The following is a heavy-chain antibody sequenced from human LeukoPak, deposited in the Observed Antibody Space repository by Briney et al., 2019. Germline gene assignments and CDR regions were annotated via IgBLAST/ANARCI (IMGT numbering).Heavy chain of an antibody. CDR3: ARGGYDILTGYFPFDY. J-gene: IGHJ4*02. V-gene: IGHV4-59*01. CDR1: GGSISSYY. Sequence: SETLSLTCTVSGGSISSYYWSWIRQPPGKGLEWIGYIYYSGSTNYIPSLKSRVTISVDTSKNQFSLKLSSVTAADTAVYYCARGGYDILTGYFPFDYWGQGTLVTVSS. D-gene: IGHD3-9*01. CDR2: IYYSGST.